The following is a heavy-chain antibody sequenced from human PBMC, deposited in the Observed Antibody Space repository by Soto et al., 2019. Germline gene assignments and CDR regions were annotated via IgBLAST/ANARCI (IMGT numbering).Heavy chain of an antibody. V-gene: IGHV5-51*01. Sequence: ESLNNSGKGSRYSFTGYWIGWVRQMPGKGLEWMGIIYPGDSDTRYSPSFQGQVTISADKSISTAYLQWSSLKASDTAMYYCARLGSGTNRLPGMDVWGQGTTVTVAS. CDR1: RYSFTGYW. D-gene: IGHD3-10*01. CDR2: IYPGDSDT. CDR3: ARLGSGTNRLPGMDV. J-gene: IGHJ6*02.